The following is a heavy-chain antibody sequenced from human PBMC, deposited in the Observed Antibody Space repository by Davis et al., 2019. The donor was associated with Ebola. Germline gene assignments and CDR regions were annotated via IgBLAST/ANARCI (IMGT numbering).Heavy chain of an antibody. D-gene: IGHD2-15*01. V-gene: IGHV4-30-2*01. CDR2: IYHSGST. J-gene: IGHJ6*02. CDR1: GCSISSGGYS. Sequence: MPSETLSLTCAVSGCSISSGGYSWSWIRQPPGKGLEGIGYIYHSGSTYYNPSLKSRVTISVDRSKNQFSLKLSSVTAADTAVYYCARGGSYYYGMDVWGQGTTVTVSS. CDR3: ARGGSYYYGMDV.